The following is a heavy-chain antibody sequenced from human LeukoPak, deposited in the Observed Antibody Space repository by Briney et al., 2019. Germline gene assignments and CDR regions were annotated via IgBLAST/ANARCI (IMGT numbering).Heavy chain of an antibody. Sequence: SETLSLTSAVYGGSFSGYYWSWIRQPPGKGLEWIGEINHSGSTNYNPSLKSRVTISVDTSKNQFSLKLSSVTAADTAVYYCARTPAGTLLYSVYYMDVWGKGTTVTVSS. D-gene: IGHD6-19*01. CDR3: ARTPAGTLLYSVYYMDV. CDR1: GGSFSGYY. CDR2: INHSGST. V-gene: IGHV4-34*01. J-gene: IGHJ6*03.